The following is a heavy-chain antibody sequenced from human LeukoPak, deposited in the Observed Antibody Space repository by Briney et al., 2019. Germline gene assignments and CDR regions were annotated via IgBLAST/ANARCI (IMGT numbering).Heavy chain of an antibody. V-gene: IGHV4-4*02. CDR3: ASSIRYSGYEADY. Sequence: PSETLSLTCAVSGCSISSSNWWSWVRQPPGKGLEWIGEIYHSGSTNYSPSLKSRVTISVDKSKSQFSLKLSSVTAADTAVYYCASSIRYSGYEADYWGQGTLVTVSS. CDR1: GCSISSSNW. J-gene: IGHJ4*02. D-gene: IGHD5-12*01. CDR2: IYHSGST.